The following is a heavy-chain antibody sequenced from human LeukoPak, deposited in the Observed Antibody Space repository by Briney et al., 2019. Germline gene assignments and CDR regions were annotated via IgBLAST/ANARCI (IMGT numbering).Heavy chain of an antibody. CDR1: GGTFDNYI. Sequence: GASVKDSCKTSGGTFDNYIISWVRQAPGQGLEWVGTIILILDIANYAQKFQGRVAITADTSTSTAYMELRNLGSEDTAVYFCAREPEGLTTESHWGQGTLVTVSS. D-gene: IGHD1-14*01. CDR3: AREPEGLTTESH. CDR2: IILILDIA. V-gene: IGHV1-69*04. J-gene: IGHJ4*02.